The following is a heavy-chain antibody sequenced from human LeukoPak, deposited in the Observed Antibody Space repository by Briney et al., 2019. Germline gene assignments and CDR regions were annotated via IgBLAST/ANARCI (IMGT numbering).Heavy chain of an antibody. CDR1: GYTFTSYG. D-gene: IGHD2-21*02. CDR2: ISAYNGNT. CDR3: ARDYVTVLYYYYMDV. Sequence: GASVKVSCKASGYTFTSYGISWVRQAPGQGLEWMGWISAYNGNTNYAQKLQGRVTMTTDTSTSTAYMELRSLRSDDTAVYYCARDYVTVLYYYYMDVWGKGTTVTVSS. J-gene: IGHJ6*03. V-gene: IGHV1-18*01.